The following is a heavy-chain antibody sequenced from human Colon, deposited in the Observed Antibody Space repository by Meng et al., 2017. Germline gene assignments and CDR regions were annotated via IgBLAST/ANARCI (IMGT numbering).Heavy chain of an antibody. CDR1: GFTFSSYA. D-gene: IGHD6-19*01. CDR2: ISYDGSNK. CDR3: ARDWTAVAGTSPPYYYYGMDV. Sequence: GGSLRLSCAASGFTFSSYAMHWVRQAPGKGLEWVAVISYDGSNKYYADSVKGRFTISRDNSKNTLYLQMNSLRAEDTAVYYCARDWTAVAGTSPPYYYYGMDVWGQGTTVTV. V-gene: IGHV3-30*01. J-gene: IGHJ6*02.